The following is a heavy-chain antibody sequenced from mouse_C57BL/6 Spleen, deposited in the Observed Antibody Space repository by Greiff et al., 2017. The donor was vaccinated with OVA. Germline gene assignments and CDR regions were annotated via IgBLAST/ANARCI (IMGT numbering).Heavy chain of an antibody. D-gene: IGHD3-1*01. Sequence: QVQLQQPGAELVKPGASVKLSCKASGYTFTSYWMHWVKQRPGQGLEWIGMIHPNSGSTNYNEKFKSKATLTVDKSPSTAYMQLSSLTSEDSAVYYCARYRGYYFDYWGQGTTLTVSS. V-gene: IGHV1-64*01. CDR3: ARYRGYYFDY. CDR1: GYTFTSYW. CDR2: IHPNSGST. J-gene: IGHJ2*01.